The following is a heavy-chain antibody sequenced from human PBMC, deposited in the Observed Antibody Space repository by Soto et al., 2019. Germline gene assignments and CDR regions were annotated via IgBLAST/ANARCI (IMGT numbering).Heavy chain of an antibody. J-gene: IGHJ4*02. CDR2: IKQDGSEK. D-gene: IGHD3-10*01. CDR1: GFTFSSYW. Sequence: GGSLRLSCAASGFTFSSYWMSWVRQAPGKGLEWVANIKQDGSEKYYVDSVKGRFTISRDNAKNSLYLQMNSPRAEDTAVYYCARANFLDTYYYGSGSFDYWGQGTLVTVSS. V-gene: IGHV3-7*01. CDR3: ARANFLDTYYYGSGSFDY.